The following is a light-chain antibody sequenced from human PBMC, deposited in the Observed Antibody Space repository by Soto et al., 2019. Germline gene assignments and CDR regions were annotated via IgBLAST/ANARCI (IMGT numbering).Light chain of an antibody. CDR2: DAS. Sequence: AIQLTQSPSSLSASVGDRVTITCRASQGISSALAWYQQKPGKAPKLLIYDASSLESGVPSRFSGSGSGTDFTLTISSLQPEDFATYSCQQFNSYPHSITFGQGTRLEIK. V-gene: IGKV1-13*02. J-gene: IGKJ5*01. CDR3: QQFNSYPHSIT. CDR1: QGISSA.